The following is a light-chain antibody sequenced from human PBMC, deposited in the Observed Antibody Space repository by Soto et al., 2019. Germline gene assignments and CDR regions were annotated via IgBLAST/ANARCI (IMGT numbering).Light chain of an antibody. CDR1: QIVSSN. J-gene: IGKJ1*01. Sequence: EIVMTQSPATLSVSPGERATLSCRASQIVSSNLAWYQQKPGQAPRLLIYGASPRATGIPARFSGSGSGTVFTLTISSLQSEDFGVYYCQQYNKWPRTFGQGTRG. CDR3: QQYNKWPRT. V-gene: IGKV3-15*01. CDR2: GAS.